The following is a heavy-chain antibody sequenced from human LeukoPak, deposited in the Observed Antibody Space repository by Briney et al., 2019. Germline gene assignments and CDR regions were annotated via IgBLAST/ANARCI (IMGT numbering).Heavy chain of an antibody. J-gene: IGHJ2*01. CDR1: GFTFSSYW. Sequence: GGSLRLSCAASGFTFSSYWMHWVRQAPGKGLVWVSRINTDGSTTTYADSVKGRFTISRDNSKNTLYLQMNSLRAEDTAVYYCARDGGQTATIFWYFDLWGRGTLVTVSS. CDR2: INTDGSTT. CDR3: ARDGGQTATIFWYFDL. D-gene: IGHD5-12*01. V-gene: IGHV3-74*01.